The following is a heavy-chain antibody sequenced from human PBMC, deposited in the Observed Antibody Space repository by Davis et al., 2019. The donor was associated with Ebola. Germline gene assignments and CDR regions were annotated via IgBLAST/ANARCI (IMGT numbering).Heavy chain of an antibody. CDR1: GGSVRNHY. Sequence: SETLSLTCAVSGGSVRNHYWNWIRQPPGRGLEWIGNIHHSGSTTYNPSLKSRVTISVDTSKNQVSLKLSSVTVADTAVYYCSRSLCSGDSCHPYYNHGMDVWGQGTTVTVSS. CDR3: SRSLCSGDSCHPYYNHGMDV. CDR2: IHHSGST. D-gene: IGHD2-15*01. V-gene: IGHV4-59*02. J-gene: IGHJ6*02.